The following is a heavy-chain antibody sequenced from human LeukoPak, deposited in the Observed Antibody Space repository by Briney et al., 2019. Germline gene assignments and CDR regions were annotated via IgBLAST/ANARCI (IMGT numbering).Heavy chain of an antibody. D-gene: IGHD1-26*01. J-gene: IGHJ4*02. V-gene: IGHV1-18*01. Sequence: EASVKVSCKASDYTFTSYGISWVRQAPGQGLDWMGWVSAYTGNTNYAQKLQGRVTMRTDTSTSTAYMELRSLRSDDTAVYDCARASPPYSGSFREGFDYWGQGTLVTVSS. CDR3: ARASPPYSGSFREGFDY. CDR1: DYTFTSYG. CDR2: VSAYTGNT.